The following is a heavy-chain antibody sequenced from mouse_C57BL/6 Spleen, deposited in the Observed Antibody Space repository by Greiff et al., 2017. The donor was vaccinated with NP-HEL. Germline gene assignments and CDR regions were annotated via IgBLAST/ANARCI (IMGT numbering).Heavy chain of an antibody. CDR1: VFSLTSYG. CDR2: IWGDGST. J-gene: IGHJ1*03. V-gene: IGHV2-3*01. CDR3: AKPLYDYDEGYFDV. Sequence: QVQLKESGPGLVAPSQSLSITCTVSVFSLTSYGVSWVRQPPGKGLEWLGVIWGDGSTNYHSALISRLSISKDNSKSQVFLKLNSLQTDDTATYYFAKPLYDYDEGYFDVWGTGTTVTVSS. D-gene: IGHD2-4*01.